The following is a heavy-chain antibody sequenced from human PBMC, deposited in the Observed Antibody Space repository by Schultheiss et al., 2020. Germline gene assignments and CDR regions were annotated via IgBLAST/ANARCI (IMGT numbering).Heavy chain of an antibody. CDR3: SKDFTTVGMVVFDI. CDR2: ISGSRGST. CDR1: GFTFSTYA. Sequence: GGSLRLSCAASGFTFSTYAMTWVRQAPGKGLEWVSGISGSRGSTHYADSVKGRFTISRDNSKNTLYLQVNSLRAEDTAVYYCSKDFTTVGMVVFDIWGQGTMVTVSS. J-gene: IGHJ3*02. D-gene: IGHD4-23*01. V-gene: IGHV3-23*01.